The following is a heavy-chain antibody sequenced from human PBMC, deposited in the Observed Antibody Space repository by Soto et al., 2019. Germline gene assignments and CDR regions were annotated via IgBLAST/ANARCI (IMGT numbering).Heavy chain of an antibody. V-gene: IGHV1-69*12. J-gene: IGHJ3*02. CDR1: GGTFSSYA. CDR3: ARPDIAVAGSDAFDI. Sequence: QVQLVQSGAAVKKPGSSVKVSCKASGGTFSSYAISWVRQAPGQGLEWMGGIIPIFGTANYAQKFQGRVTITADDSTSTAYMELSSVISEDTAVYYCARPDIAVAGSDAFDIWGQGTMVTVSS. CDR2: IIPIFGTA. D-gene: IGHD6-19*01.